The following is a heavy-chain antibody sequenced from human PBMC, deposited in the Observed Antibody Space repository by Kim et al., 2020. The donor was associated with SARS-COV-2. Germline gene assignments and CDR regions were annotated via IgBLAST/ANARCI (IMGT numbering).Heavy chain of an antibody. V-gene: IGHV3-33*01. CDR1: GFTFSTYA. CDR3: ARAVYYRTADAFDI. D-gene: IGHD2-8*02. J-gene: IGHJ3*02. Sequence: GGSLRLSCAASGFTFSTYAMHWVRQAPGKGLEWVAVIWYDEKREYYADSVKGRFTISRDNSKSSVYLQMNSLRAEDTAVYYCARAVYYRTADAFDIWGQG. CDR2: IWYDEKRE.